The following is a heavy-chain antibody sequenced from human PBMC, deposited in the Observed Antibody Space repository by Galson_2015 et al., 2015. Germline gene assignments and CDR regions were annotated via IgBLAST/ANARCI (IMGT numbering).Heavy chain of an antibody. CDR2: LYSGDTT. D-gene: IGHD2-2*01. CDR3: ASPGLPARGDY. J-gene: IGHJ4*02. CDR1: GFTVSSNY. V-gene: IGHV3-53*01. Sequence: SLRLSCAASGFTVSSNYMSWVRQAPGKGLEWVSVLYSGDTTYYADSVKGRFTISRDNSKNTLYLQMNNLRAGDTAVYYCASPGLPARGDYWGQGTLVTVSS.